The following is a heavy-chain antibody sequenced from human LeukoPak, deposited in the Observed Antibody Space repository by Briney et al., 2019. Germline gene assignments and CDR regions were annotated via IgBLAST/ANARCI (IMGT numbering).Heavy chain of an antibody. CDR2: INHSGST. CDR1: GGSFSGYY. D-gene: IGHD6-25*01. CDR3: ARDHIAATYYYYYYMDV. Sequence: SEALSLTCAVYGGSFSGYYWSWIRQPPGKGLEWIGEINHSGSTNYNPSLKSRVTISVDTSKNQFSLKLSSVTAADTAVYYCARDHIAATYYYYYYMDVWGKGTTVTVSS. V-gene: IGHV4-34*01. J-gene: IGHJ6*03.